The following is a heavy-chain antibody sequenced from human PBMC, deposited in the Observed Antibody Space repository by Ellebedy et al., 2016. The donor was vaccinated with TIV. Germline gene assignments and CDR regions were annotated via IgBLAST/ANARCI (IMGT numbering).Heavy chain of an antibody. CDR1: GGSFSGYY. D-gene: IGHD6-19*01. CDR2: INHSRIT. CDR3: ARWVAVAATYCDY. V-gene: IGHV4-34*01. J-gene: IGHJ4*02. Sequence: MPSETLSLTCAVYGGSFSGYYWSWIRQPPGKGLEWIGEINHSRITNYNPSLKSRFTISVDTSKNQFSLKLSSVTAADTAVYYCARWVAVAATYCDYWGQGTLVTVSS.